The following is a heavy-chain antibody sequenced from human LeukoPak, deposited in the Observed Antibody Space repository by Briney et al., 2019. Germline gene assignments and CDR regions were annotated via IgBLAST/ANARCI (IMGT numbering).Heavy chain of an antibody. D-gene: IGHD4-17*01. Sequence: SETLSLTCTVSGGSISSYYWSWIRQPPGKGLEWIGYIYYSGSTNYNPSLKSRVTISVDTSKNQFSLKLSSVTAADTAVYYCARSTTVTSFDYWGQGTLVTVSS. CDR2: IYYSGST. CDR3: ARSTTVTSFDY. V-gene: IGHV4-59*08. J-gene: IGHJ4*02. CDR1: GGSISSYY.